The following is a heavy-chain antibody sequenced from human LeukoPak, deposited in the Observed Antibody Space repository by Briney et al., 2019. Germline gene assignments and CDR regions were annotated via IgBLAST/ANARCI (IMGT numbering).Heavy chain of an antibody. Sequence: GGSLRLSCAASGFTFSSYTMNWVRQAPGKGLEWISYISSSHSTVYYADSVKGRFTISRDNAKNSLYLQMNSLRAEDTAVYYCTIPYYYDSRNVWGKGTTVIVSS. CDR3: TIPYYYDSRNV. CDR1: GFTFSSYT. J-gene: IGHJ6*04. D-gene: IGHD3-22*01. V-gene: IGHV3-48*01. CDR2: ISSSHSTV.